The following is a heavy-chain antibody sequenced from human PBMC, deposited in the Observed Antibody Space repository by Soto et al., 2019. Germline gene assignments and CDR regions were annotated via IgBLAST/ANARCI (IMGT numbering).Heavy chain of an antibody. J-gene: IGHJ4*02. CDR2: ISYSGST. D-gene: IGHD6-13*01. CDR1: GVSIISGGYY. Sequence: QVQLQESGPGLVKPSQTLSLTCTVSGVSIISGGYYWSWIRQLPGKGLEWIGYISYSGSTSYNPSLKSRLTISVDTSKNQFSLKLSSVTAADTAVYYCARGHSWYSSSYFDYWGQGTLVTVSS. CDR3: ARGHSWYSSSYFDY. V-gene: IGHV4-31*03.